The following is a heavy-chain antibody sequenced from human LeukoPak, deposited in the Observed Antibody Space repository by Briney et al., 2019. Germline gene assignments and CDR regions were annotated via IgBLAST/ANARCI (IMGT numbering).Heavy chain of an antibody. CDR3: ARGAGPKAFDV. V-gene: IGHV1-2*02. CDR2: INPNNGGT. Sequence: EASVNVSCKASGYTFTGNHLHWVRQAPGQGLAWMGWINPNNGGTSFTQNFQGRVTLTRDTSISTAYMELSTLRSDDTAVYYCARGAGPKAFDVWGQGTMVTVST. CDR1: GYTFTGNH. J-gene: IGHJ3*01.